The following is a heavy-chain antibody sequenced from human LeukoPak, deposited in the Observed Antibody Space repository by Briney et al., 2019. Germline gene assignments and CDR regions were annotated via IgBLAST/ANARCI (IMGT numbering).Heavy chain of an antibody. D-gene: IGHD6-6*01. CDR2: IYTSGST. J-gene: IGHJ6*03. CDR3: ARVISSVGYYYYYMDV. CDR1: GGSISSGSYY. V-gene: IGHV4-61*02. Sequence: SQTLSLTCTVSGGSISSGSYYWSWIRQPAGKGLEWIGRIYTSGSTNYNPSLKSRVTISVDTSKNQFSLKLSSVTAADTAVYYCARVISSVGYYYYYMDVWGKGTTVTVSS.